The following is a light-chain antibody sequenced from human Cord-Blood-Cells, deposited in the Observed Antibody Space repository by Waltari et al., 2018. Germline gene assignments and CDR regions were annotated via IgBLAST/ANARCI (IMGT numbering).Light chain of an antibody. J-gene: IGKJ2*03. CDR3: QQYNNWPPYS. Sequence: EIVMTQSPATLSVSPGERATLSCRASQSVSSNLAWYQQKPGQAPRLLIYGASTRATGIPARFSGIGSGTEFTLTISSLQSEDFAVYYCQQYNNWPPYSFGQGPSWRSN. CDR1: QSVSSN. V-gene: IGKV3-15*01. CDR2: GAS.